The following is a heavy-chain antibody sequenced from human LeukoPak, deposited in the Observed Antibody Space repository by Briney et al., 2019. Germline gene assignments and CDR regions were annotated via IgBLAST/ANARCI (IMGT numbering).Heavy chain of an antibody. CDR3: ARDYFRSSDY. J-gene: IGHJ4*02. Sequence: PGGSLRLSCAASGFTLSGYWMHWVRQAPGQGLVWVSRINSDGSSTSYAGSVKGRFTISRDNAKNTLYLQMNSLRAEDAAIYYCARDYFRSSDYWGQGTLVTVSS. CDR2: INSDGSST. V-gene: IGHV3-74*01. CDR1: GFTLSGYW. D-gene: IGHD2/OR15-2a*01.